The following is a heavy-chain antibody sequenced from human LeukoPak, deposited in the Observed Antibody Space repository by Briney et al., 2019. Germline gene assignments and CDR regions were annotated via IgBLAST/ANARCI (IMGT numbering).Heavy chain of an antibody. Sequence: GGSLRLSCAASGFTFSRYAMSWVRQAPGKGVEWVSAISGSGGSTYYGDSVKGRFTISRDNSKNTLYLQMNSLRAEDTAVYYCAKDSGSYEGAWFDPWGQGTLVTVSS. CDR3: AKDSGSYEGAWFDP. J-gene: IGHJ5*02. V-gene: IGHV3-23*01. D-gene: IGHD3-10*01. CDR1: GFTFSRYA. CDR2: ISGSGGST.